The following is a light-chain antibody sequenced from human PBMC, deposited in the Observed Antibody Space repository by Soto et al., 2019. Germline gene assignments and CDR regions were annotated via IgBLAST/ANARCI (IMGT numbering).Light chain of an antibody. CDR3: STYINSITFVI. V-gene: IGLV2-14*01. CDR2: EVS. J-gene: IGLJ2*01. Sequence: QSALTQPASVSGSPGQSITISCTGTSSDVGAYNYISWYQQHPGKAPKLMIYEVSNRPSGVSTRFSGSKSGNTASLTISGLQADDEGDYYCSTYINSITFVIFGGGTKLTVL. CDR1: SSDVGAYNY.